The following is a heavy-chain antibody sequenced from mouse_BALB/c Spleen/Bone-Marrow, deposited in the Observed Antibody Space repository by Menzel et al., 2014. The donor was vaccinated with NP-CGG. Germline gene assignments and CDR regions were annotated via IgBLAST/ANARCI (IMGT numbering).Heavy chain of an antibody. D-gene: IGHD1-1*01. CDR1: GFTFTDYY. CDR2: IRNKANGYTT. V-gene: IGHV7-3*02. J-gene: IGHJ1*01. Sequence: DVKLVESGGGLVQPGGSLRLSCATSGFTFTDYYMSWVRQPPGKALEWLGFIRNKANGYTTEYSASVKGRFTISRDNSQSNPYLQMNTLRAEDSTTYYCARDTNYGSFYWYFDVWGAGTTVTVSS. CDR3: ARDTNYGSFYWYFDV.